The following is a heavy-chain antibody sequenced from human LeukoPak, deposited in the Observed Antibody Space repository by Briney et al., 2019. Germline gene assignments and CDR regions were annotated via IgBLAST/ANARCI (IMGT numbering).Heavy chain of an antibody. D-gene: IGHD1-26*01. V-gene: IGHV3-74*01. CDR2: INSDGSST. CDR1: GFTFSSYR. Sequence: PGGSLRLSCAASGFTFSSYRMHWVRQAPGKGLVWVSRINSDGSSTSYADSVKGRFTISRDNAKNTLYLQMNSLRAEDTAVYYCARVNGGSFDLAYYGMDVWGQGTTVTVSS. J-gene: IGHJ6*02. CDR3: ARVNGGSFDLAYYGMDV.